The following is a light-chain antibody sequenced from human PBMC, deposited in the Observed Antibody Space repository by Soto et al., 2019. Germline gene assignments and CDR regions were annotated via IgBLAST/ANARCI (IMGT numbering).Light chain of an antibody. CDR2: DVS. CDR1: SSDVGGYDY. Sequence: QSVLTQPASVSGSPGQSITISCTGTSSDVGGYDYVSWYQQHPGKAPKLMISDVSKRPSGVSNRFSGSKSGNTASLTISGLQAEDEADYYCCSYTSTGTYVFATGTKATVL. J-gene: IGLJ1*01. V-gene: IGLV2-14*03. CDR3: CSYTSTGTYV.